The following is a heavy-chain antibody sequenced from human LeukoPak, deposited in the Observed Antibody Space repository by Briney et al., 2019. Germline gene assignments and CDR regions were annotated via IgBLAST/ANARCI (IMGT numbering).Heavy chain of an antibody. V-gene: IGHV3-23*01. Sequence: GGSLRLSCAASGFTFSSYAMSWVRQAPGKGLEWVSAISGSGGSTYYADSVKGRFTISRDNSKNTLYLQMNSLRAEDTAVYYCAKDGGGTIFGMVIIVHYMDVWGKGTTVTVSS. D-gene: IGHD3-3*01. CDR2: ISGSGGST. CDR3: AKDGGGTIFGMVIIVHYMDV. J-gene: IGHJ6*03. CDR1: GFTFSSYA.